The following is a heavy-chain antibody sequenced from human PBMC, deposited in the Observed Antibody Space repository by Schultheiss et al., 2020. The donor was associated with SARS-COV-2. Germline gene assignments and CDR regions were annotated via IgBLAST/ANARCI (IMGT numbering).Heavy chain of an antibody. CDR2: IYYSGST. J-gene: IGHJ4*02. CDR3: AREPSSGWVFFDY. CDR1: GGSISSYY. V-gene: IGHV4-59*12. Sequence: SQTLSLTCTVSGGSISSYYWSWIRQPPGKGLEWIGYIYYSGSTNYNPSLKSRVTISVDRSKNQFSLKLSSVTAADTAVYYCAREPSSGWVFFDYWGQGTLVTVSS. D-gene: IGHD6-19*01.